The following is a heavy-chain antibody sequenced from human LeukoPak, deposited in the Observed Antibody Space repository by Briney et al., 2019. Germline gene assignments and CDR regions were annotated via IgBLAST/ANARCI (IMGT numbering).Heavy chain of an antibody. CDR2: ISDSGGST. J-gene: IGHJ6*02. Sequence: LILSCSASGFPFSSYAMHWVRQAPGKGLEYVSAISDSGGSTYYADSVKGRFTISRDNSKNTLYLQMSSLRAEDTAVYFCVRGYSFGPYGMDVWGQGTTVTVSS. CDR1: GFPFSSYA. D-gene: IGHD2-15*01. V-gene: IGHV3-64D*09. CDR3: VRGYSFGPYGMDV.